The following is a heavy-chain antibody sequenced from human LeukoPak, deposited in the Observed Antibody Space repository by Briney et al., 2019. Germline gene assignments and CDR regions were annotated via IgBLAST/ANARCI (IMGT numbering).Heavy chain of an antibody. J-gene: IGHJ6*03. CDR3: ARGVVVVIAIQRDYYYYYMDV. CDR2: IIPIFGTA. V-gene: IGHV1-69*01. D-gene: IGHD2-21*01. CDR1: GGTFSGYA. Sequence: GASVKVSCKASGGTFSGYAISWVRQAPGQGLEWMGGIIPIFGTANYAQKFQGRVTITADESTSTAYMELSSLRSEDTAVYYCARGVVVVIAIQRDYYYYYMDVWGKGATVTVSS.